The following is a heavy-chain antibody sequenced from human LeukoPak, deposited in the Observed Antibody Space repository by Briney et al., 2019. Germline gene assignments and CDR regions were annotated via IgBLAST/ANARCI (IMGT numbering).Heavy chain of an antibody. CDR1: GFTFSSYG. V-gene: IGHV3-30*18. D-gene: IGHD3-9*01. J-gene: IGHJ3*02. CDR2: ISYDGSNK. CDR3: AKDIFPLTGRDAFAI. Sequence: GRSLRLSCAASGFTFSSYGMHWVRQAPGKGLEWVAVISYDGSNKYYADSVKGRFTISRDNSKNTLYLQMNSLRAEDTAVYYCAKDIFPLTGRDAFAIWGQGTMVTVSS.